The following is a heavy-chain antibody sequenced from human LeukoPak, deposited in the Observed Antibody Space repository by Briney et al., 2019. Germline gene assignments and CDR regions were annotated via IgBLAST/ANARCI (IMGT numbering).Heavy chain of an antibody. V-gene: IGHV1-18*01. CDR3: ARVYGSGSYPIDY. Sequence: ASVKVSCKASGYTFTSYGISWVRQAPGQGLEWMGWISAYSGNTNYAQKLQGRVTMTTDTSTSTAYTELRSLRSDDTAVYYCARVYGSGSYPIDYWGQGTLVTVSS. J-gene: IGHJ4*02. CDR1: GYTFTSYG. CDR2: ISAYSGNT. D-gene: IGHD3-10*01.